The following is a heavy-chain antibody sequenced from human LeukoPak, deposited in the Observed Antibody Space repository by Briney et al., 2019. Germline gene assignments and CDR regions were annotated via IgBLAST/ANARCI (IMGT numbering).Heavy chain of an antibody. CDR2: INPGGSGK. CDR1: GFTFSTYW. Sequence: PGGALRLSCAASGFTFSTYWMAWVRQAPGKGLEWVANINPGGSGKYYVDSVKGRFTISRDDAKTSLYLQMDNLRVEDTAVYYCASVGVGATDYWGQGTLVTVSS. V-gene: IGHV3-7*01. CDR3: ASVGVGATDY. J-gene: IGHJ4*02. D-gene: IGHD1-26*01.